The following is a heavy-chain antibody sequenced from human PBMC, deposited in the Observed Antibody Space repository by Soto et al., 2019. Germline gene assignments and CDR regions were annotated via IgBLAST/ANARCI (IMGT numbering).Heavy chain of an antibody. J-gene: IGHJ6*02. V-gene: IGHV3-23*01. CDR3: ARGPRAPPPHDYGMDV. CDR1: GFTFSSHL. Sequence: PGGSLRLSCAASGFTFSSHLMNWVRQAPGKGLEWVAAISGGGGTTFYGDSVEGRFTMSRDNSKNTLFLQMNSLRAEDTAVYYCARGPRAPPPHDYGMDVWGQGTTVTVSS. CDR2: ISGGGGTT.